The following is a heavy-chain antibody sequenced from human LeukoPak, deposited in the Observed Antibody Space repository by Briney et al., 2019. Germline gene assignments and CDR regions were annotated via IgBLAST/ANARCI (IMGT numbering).Heavy chain of an antibody. D-gene: IGHD2-15*01. V-gene: IGHV1-46*01. J-gene: IGHJ5*02. Sequence: ASVRVSCKASGYIFTSCYMHWVRQAPGQWLEWMGIITPSGGSTSYAQKFQGRVTMTRDTSTSTVYMELSSLRSEDTAVHYCARELGYCSGGSCPTDDWFDPWGQGTLVTVSS. CDR3: ARELGYCSGGSCPTDDWFDP. CDR1: GYIFTSCY. CDR2: ITPSGGST.